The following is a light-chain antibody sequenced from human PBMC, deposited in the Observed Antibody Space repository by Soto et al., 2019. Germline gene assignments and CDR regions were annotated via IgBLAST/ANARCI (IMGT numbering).Light chain of an antibody. CDR1: RSDVGGYNY. J-gene: IGLJ1*01. CDR3: SSYTSSSTQV. CDR2: DVS. V-gene: IGLV2-14*01. Sequence: QSVLTQPAPLSGAPGQAIAISCTGTRSDVGGYNYVSWYQQHPGKAPKLMIYDVSNRPSGVSNRFSGSKSGNTASLTISGLQAEDEADYYCSSYTSSSTQVFGTGTKVTVL.